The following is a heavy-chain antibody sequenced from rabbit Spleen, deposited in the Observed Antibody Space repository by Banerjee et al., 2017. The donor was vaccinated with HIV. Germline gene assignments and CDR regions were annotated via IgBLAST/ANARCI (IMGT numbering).Heavy chain of an antibody. J-gene: IGHJ4*01. CDR2: IVPIFGVT. V-gene: IGHV1S40*01. CDR1: GFSFSSNW. CDR3: VREAGYGGYGDANL. D-gene: IGHD6-1*01. Sequence: QSLEESGGDLVKPGASLTLTCTASGFSFSSNWICWVRQAPGKGLEWIGYIVPIFGVTYYANWVNGRFTISSHNAQNTLYLQLNSLTAADTATYFCVREAGYGGYGDANLWGPGPLVTVS.